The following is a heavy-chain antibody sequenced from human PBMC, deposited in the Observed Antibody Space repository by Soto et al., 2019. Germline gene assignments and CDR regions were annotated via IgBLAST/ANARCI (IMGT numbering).Heavy chain of an antibody. CDR2: IWYDGSNK. Sequence: QVQLVESGGGVVQPGRSLRLSCAASGFTFSSYGMHWVRQAPGKGLEWVAVIWYDGSNKYYADSVKGRFTISRDNSKNTRYMQMNSLRAEATAVYYWQRDPSYDFWGGWERSFDYWGQGTLVTVSS. CDR3: QRDPSYDFWGGWERSFDY. V-gene: IGHV3-33*01. D-gene: IGHD3-3*01. J-gene: IGHJ4*02. CDR1: GFTFSSYG.